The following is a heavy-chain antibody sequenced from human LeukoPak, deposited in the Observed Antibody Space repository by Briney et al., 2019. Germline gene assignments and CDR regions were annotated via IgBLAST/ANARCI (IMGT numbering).Heavy chain of an antibody. V-gene: IGHV4-59*01. CDR1: GGSINSYY. CDR2: IYYSGST. D-gene: IGHD2-2*01. CDR3: ARARHGNRYCSSTSCYDYYYGMDV. Sequence: SETLSLTCTVSGGSINSYYWSWIRQPPGKGLEWIGYIYYSGSTNYNPSLKSRVTISVDTSKNQFSLKLSSVTAADTAVYYCARARHGNRYCSSTSCYDYYYGMDVWGQGTTVTVSS. J-gene: IGHJ6*02.